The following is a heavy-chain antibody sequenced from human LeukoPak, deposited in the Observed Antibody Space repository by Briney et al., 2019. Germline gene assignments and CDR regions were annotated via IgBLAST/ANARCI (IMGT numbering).Heavy chain of an antibody. D-gene: IGHD3-22*01. J-gene: IGHJ4*02. CDR2: INPSGGST. V-gene: IGHV1-46*01. Sequence: GASVKVSCKASGYTFTSYYMHWVRQAPGQGLEWMGIINPSGGSTSYAQKFQGRVTMTRDTSTSTVYMELSSLRSEDTAVYYCARASGDSSGYYHKGFDYWGQGTLVTVSS. CDR1: GYTFTSYY. CDR3: ARASGDSSGYYHKGFDY.